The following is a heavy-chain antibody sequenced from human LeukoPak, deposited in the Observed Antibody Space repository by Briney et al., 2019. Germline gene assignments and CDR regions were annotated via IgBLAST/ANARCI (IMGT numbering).Heavy chain of an antibody. J-gene: IGHJ4*02. CDR3: VKAAPRDCSPASCSLFDT. Sequence: GGSLRLSCAGSGFTFNNYAMSWVRRAPRKGLEWVSTIMIGGDGKHYADSVKGRFTISRDRSESTLYLQMNGLRADDTAVYYCVKAAPRDCSPASCSLFDTWGQGTLVTVSS. V-gene: IGHV3-23*01. D-gene: IGHD2-2*01. CDR1: GFTFNNYA. CDR2: IMIGGDGK.